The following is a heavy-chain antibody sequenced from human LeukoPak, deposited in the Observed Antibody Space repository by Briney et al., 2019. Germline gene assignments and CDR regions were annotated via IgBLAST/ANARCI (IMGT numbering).Heavy chain of an antibody. CDR1: GFSFGDYV. Sequence: GRSLRLSCTASGFSFGDYVISWVRQAPGKGLEWVAFIRTKAYGATTEYAASVKGRFTISRDDYKSVAYLQMNSLKSEDTAVYYCTRRGYSYGYLEYWGQGTLVTVSS. CDR2: IRTKAYGATT. D-gene: IGHD5-18*01. V-gene: IGHV3-49*04. CDR3: TRRGYSYGYLEY. J-gene: IGHJ4*02.